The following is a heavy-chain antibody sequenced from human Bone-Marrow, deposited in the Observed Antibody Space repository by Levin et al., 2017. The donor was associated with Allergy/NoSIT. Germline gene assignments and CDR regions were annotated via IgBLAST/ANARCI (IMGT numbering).Heavy chain of an antibody. CDR3: ARGGSDMVYHPFWLDY. J-gene: IGHJ4*02. D-gene: IGHD2-8*01. CDR2: IKQDGSEK. CDR1: GFTFSSYW. V-gene: IGHV3-7*01. Sequence: GGSLRLSCAASGFTFSSYWMSWVRQAPGKGLEWVANIKQDGSEKYYVDSVKGRFTISRDNAKNSLYLQMNSLRAEDTAVYYCARGGSDMVYHPFWLDYWGQGTLVTVSS.